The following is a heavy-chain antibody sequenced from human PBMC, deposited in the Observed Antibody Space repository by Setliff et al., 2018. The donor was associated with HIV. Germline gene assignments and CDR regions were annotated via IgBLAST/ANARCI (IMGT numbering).Heavy chain of an antibody. CDR1: GYTFTNYA. V-gene: IGHV7-4-1*02. CDR2: INPTTGNP. J-gene: IGHJ5*02. CDR3: ARDYSSLLTVVWFDP. Sequence: ASVKVSCKASGYTFTNYAIHWVRQAPGQGLEWMGWINPTTGNPTYAQGFTGRFVFSLDTSVSTAYLQISSLKPDDTAVYYCARDYSSLLTVVWFDPWGQGTLVTVSS. D-gene: IGHD6-13*01.